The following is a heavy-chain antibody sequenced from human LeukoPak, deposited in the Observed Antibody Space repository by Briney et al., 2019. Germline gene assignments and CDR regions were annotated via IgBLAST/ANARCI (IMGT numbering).Heavy chain of an antibody. CDR1: GGTFSSYA. D-gene: IGHD3-22*01. V-gene: IGHV1-69*06. Sequence: SVKVSCKASGGTFSSYAISWVRQALGQGLDWMGGIIPIFGTANYAQKFQGRVTITADKSTSTAYMELSSLRSEDTAVYYCAREGVRDYYDSSGAFDYWGQGTLVTVSS. CDR3: AREGVRDYYDSSGAFDY. CDR2: IIPIFGTA. J-gene: IGHJ4*02.